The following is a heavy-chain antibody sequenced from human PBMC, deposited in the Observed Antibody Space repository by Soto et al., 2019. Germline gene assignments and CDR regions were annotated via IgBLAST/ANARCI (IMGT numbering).Heavy chain of an antibody. CDR3: AKEPGDDSDYYPNWFDP. CDR1: GFTFSSYA. Sequence: EVQLLESGGGLVQPGGSLRLSCAASGFTFSSYAMSWVRQAPGKGLEWVSAISGGGGSTYYADSVKGRFTISRNNSKNSLYLQMNSLRAEDTAVYYCAKEPGDDSDYYPNWFDPLGQGTLVTFAS. J-gene: IGHJ5*02. CDR2: ISGGGGST. D-gene: IGHD3-22*01. V-gene: IGHV3-23*01.